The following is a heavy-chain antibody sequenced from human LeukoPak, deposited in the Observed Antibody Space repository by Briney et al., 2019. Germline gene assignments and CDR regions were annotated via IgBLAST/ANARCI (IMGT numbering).Heavy chain of an antibody. CDR1: GFTFSSYV. Sequence: GGSLRLSCAASGFTFSSYVMSWVRQAPGKGLEWVSDISGGGGTTYYADYVKGRFTISRDNSKNTLYLQMNSLRAEDTAVYYCARGYSYGYFDYWGQGTLVTVSS. CDR3: ARGYSYGYFDY. J-gene: IGHJ4*02. D-gene: IGHD5-18*01. CDR2: ISGGGGTT. V-gene: IGHV3-23*01.